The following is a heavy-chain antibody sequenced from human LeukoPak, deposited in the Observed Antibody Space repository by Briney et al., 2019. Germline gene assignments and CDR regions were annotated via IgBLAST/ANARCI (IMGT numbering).Heavy chain of an antibody. V-gene: IGHV3-30-3*01. CDR3: ARRGWGYYDSSGYYLNYYFDY. Sequence: GGSLRLSCAASGFIFSSYEMNWVRQAPGKGLEWVAVISYDGSNKYYADSVKGRFTISRDNSKNTLYLQMNSLRAEDTAVYYCARRGWGYYDSSGYYLNYYFDYWGQGTLVTVSS. CDR2: ISYDGSNK. CDR1: GFIFSSYE. J-gene: IGHJ4*02. D-gene: IGHD3-22*01.